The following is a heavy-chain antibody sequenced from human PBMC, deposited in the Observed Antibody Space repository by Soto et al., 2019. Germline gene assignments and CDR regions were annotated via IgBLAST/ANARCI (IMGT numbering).Heavy chain of an antibody. V-gene: IGHV3-21*04. Sequence: EVQLVESGGGLVKPGGSLRLSCAASGFTFSTYSLNWVRQAPGKGLEWVSSIRLAAGNTHYADSVRGRFTISRDNLKNILYLQMNYLRAEDTALYYCAKSTYCAGDCYSKDFDAWGQGTLVTVS. D-gene: IGHD2-21*02. CDR1: GFTFSTYS. CDR2: IRLAAGNT. CDR3: AKSTYCAGDCYSKDFDA. J-gene: IGHJ4*02.